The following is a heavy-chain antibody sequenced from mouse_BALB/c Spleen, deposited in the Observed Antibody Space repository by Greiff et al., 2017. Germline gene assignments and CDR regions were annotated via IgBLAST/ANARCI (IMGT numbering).Heavy chain of an antibody. V-gene: IGHV1-18*01. Sequence: EVQLQQSGPELVKPGASVKIPCKASGYTFTDYNMDWVKQSHGKSLEWIGDINPNNGGTIYNQKFKGKATLTVDKSSSTAYMELRSLTSEDTAVYYCARGVNYYGPGWFAYWGQGTLVTVSA. CDR2: INPNNGGT. J-gene: IGHJ3*01. CDR3: ARGVNYYGPGWFAY. CDR1: GYTFTDYN. D-gene: IGHD1-2*01.